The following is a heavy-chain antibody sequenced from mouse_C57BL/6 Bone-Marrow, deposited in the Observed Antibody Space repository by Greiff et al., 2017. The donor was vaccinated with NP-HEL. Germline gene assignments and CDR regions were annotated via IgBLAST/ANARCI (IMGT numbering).Heavy chain of an antibody. CDR3: ARQIGFSYTV. Sequence: QVQLQQPGAELVMPGASVKLSCKASGYTFTSYWMHWVKQRPGQGLEWIGEIDPSDSYTNYNQKFKGKSTLTVDKSSSTAYMQLSSLTSEDSAVYYCARQIGFSYTVRGTGTTVTVSS. CDR1: GYTFTSYW. D-gene: IGHD2-12*01. V-gene: IGHV1-69*01. J-gene: IGHJ1*03. CDR2: IDPSDSYT.